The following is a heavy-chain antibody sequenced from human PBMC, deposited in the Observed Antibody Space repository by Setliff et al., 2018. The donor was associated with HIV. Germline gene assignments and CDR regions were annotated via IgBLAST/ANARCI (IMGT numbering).Heavy chain of an antibody. CDR1: GGSFGRYY. Sequence: SETLSLTCTLSGGSFGRYYWSWIRQSAGKGLEWLGYVYFTGHTNYNPSLQSRVTISVDTSKNQFSLRLNSLTAADTAVYYCARGPEWGGGGIDYWGQGTLVTVSS. CDR2: VYFTGHT. CDR3: ARGPEWGGGGIDY. J-gene: IGHJ4*02. V-gene: IGHV4-59*01. D-gene: IGHD1-26*01.